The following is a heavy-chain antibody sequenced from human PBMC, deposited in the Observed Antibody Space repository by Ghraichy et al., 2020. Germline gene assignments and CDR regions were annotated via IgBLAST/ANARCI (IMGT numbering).Heavy chain of an antibody. CDR2: INPSGST. J-gene: IGHJ5*01. CDR3: AREWDCSGGSCYDS. V-gene: IGHV4-34*01. CDR1: GGSFSGYY. D-gene: IGHD2-15*01. Sequence: SETLSLTCAVYGGSFSGYYWSWIRQPPGKGLEWIGEINPSGSTNYNPSLKSRVTISVDTPKNQFSLKLSSVTAADTAVYHCAREWDCSGGSCYDSWGQGTLVTVSS.